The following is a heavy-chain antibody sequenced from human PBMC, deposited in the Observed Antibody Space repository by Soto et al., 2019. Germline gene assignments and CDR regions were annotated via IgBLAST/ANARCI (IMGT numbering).Heavy chain of an antibody. CDR3: AKEGGLGEGCCICSAYDFDY. D-gene: IGHD3-22*01. CDR2: ISYDGSNT. Sequence: QVQLVESGGGVVQPGRSLRLSCAASGFTFSSYGMHWVRQAPGTGLEWVAIISYDGSNTYYADSVKGRFTISRDNSKNRVYLQMRGLRAEDRSGDECAKEGGLGEGCCICSAYDFDYWGQGTLVTVSS. V-gene: IGHV3-30*18. J-gene: IGHJ4*02. CDR1: GFTFSSYG.